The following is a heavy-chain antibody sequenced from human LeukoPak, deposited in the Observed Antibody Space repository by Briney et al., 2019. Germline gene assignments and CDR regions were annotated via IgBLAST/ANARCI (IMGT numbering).Heavy chain of an antibody. Sequence: GGSLRLSCAASGFTFSSYWMHWVRQAPGKGLVWVSGINSDGSSTSYADSVKGRFTISRDNAKNTLYLQMNSLRAEDTAVYYCARDRDIVVVVAANEDGGNWFDPWGQGTLVTVSS. D-gene: IGHD2-15*01. CDR3: ARDRDIVVVVAANEDGGNWFDP. CDR2: INSDGSST. V-gene: IGHV3-74*01. CDR1: GFTFSSYW. J-gene: IGHJ5*02.